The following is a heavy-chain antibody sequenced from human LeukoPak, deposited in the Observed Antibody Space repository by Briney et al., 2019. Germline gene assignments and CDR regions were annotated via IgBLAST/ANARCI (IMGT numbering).Heavy chain of an antibody. CDR2: IYYSGST. V-gene: IGHV4-39*01. J-gene: IGHJ4*02. Sequence: SETLSLTCTVSGGSISSSSYYWGWIRQPPGKGLEWIGSIYYSGSTYYNPSLKSRVTISVDTSKNQFSLNLNSVTAADTAVYFCARQGRSSYHDSSGYNDYWGQGTLVTVSS. D-gene: IGHD3-22*01. CDR1: GGSISSSSYY. CDR3: ARQGRSSYHDSSGYNDY.